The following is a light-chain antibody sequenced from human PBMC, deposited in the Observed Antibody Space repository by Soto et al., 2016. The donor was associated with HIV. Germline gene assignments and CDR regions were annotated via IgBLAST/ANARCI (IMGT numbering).Light chain of an antibody. Sequence: SYELTQPPSVSVSPGQTASITCSGDKLGDKYACWYQQKPGQSPVLLIYQGSKRPSGIPERFSGSNSGNTATLTISGTQAMDEADYYCQAWDSFVVFGGGTKLTVL. CDR2: QGS. J-gene: IGLJ2*01. CDR3: QAWDSFVV. V-gene: IGLV3-1*01. CDR1: KLGDKY.